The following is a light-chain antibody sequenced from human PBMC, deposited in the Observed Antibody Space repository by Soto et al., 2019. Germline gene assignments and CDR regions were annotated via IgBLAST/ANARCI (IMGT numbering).Light chain of an antibody. Sequence: IQLTQSPSSLSASVGGRVTITCRASQGISSYLAWYQQKPGKAPKVLSYAASTLQSGVPSRFSGSGSGTDFTLPISSLQPEDCATYYCQQLKSYPYTFGQGTKLEIK. CDR1: QGISSY. J-gene: IGKJ2*01. CDR2: AAS. CDR3: QQLKSYPYT. V-gene: IGKV1-9*01.